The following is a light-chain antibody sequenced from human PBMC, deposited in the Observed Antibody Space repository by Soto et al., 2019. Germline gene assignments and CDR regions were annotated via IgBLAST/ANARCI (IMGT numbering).Light chain of an antibody. CDR2: KAS. V-gene: IGKV1-5*03. CDR3: QEYNSDWT. Sequence: DVQMTQSPSTLSASVGDRFTITCRASQSISSLVAWYQQKPGKAPKLLIYKASSLESGVPSRFSGSGSGTEFTLTIRSLQPDDFATYYCQEYNSDWTFGQGTKVDIK. CDR1: QSISSL. J-gene: IGKJ1*01.